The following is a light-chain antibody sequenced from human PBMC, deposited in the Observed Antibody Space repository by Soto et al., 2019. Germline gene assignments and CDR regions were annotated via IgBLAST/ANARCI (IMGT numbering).Light chain of an antibody. CDR1: QGISTY. CDR3: QQYYSYPQLT. CDR2: AAS. J-gene: IGKJ4*01. V-gene: IGKV1-39*01. Sequence: DIQMTQSPSSLSASVGDRVTITCRATQGISTYLNWYLQTPGKAPKLLIYAASTLQSGVPSRFSGSGSGTDFTLTISCLQSEDFATYYCQQYYSYPQLTFGGGTKVDI.